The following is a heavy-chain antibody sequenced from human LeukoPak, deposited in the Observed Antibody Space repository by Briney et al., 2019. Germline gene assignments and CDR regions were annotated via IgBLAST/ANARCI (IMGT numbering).Heavy chain of an antibody. CDR2: IYYSGST. V-gene: IGHV4-30-4*01. J-gene: IGHJ4*02. CDR3: AGYGSGSYYRLDY. Sequence: ASETRSLTCTVSGGSISSGEFYWSWVRQPPGKGLECIGNIYYSGSTYYNPSLKSRVTMSVDTSKNQFSLKLSSVTAVDTAMYYCAGYGSGSYYRLDYWGQGTLVTVSS. CDR1: GGSISSGEFY. D-gene: IGHD3-10*01.